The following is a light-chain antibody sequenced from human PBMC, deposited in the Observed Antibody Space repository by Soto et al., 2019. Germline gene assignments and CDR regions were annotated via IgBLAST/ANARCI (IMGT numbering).Light chain of an antibody. CDR1: QSISSW. J-gene: IGKJ2*01. CDR3: QQYNSYSGYT. CDR2: DAS. Sequence: DIQMTQSPSTLSASVGDRVTITCRASQSISSWLAWYQQKPGKAPKLLIYDASSLESGVPSRFSGSGSGTEFTLTISSLQPDDFATYYCQQYNSYSGYTFGQGTKVDNK. V-gene: IGKV1-5*01.